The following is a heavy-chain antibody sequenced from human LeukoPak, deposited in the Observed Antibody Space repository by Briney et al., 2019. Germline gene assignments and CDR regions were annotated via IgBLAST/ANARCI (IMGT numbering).Heavy chain of an antibody. CDR3: ARRDYYDSSGYFHYYLDY. V-gene: IGHV3-48*03. D-gene: IGHD3-22*01. J-gene: IGHJ4*02. Sequence: GGSLRLSCAASGFTFSSYEMNWVRQAPGKGLEWVSYISSIGTGINYADSVKGRFTVSRDNAKNSLYLQMNSLRAEDTAVYYCARRDYYDSSGYFHYYLDYWGQGTLVTVSS. CDR1: GFTFSSYE. CDR2: ISSIGTGI.